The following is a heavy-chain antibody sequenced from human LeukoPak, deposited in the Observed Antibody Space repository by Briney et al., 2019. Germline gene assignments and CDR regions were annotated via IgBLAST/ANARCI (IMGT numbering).Heavy chain of an antibody. V-gene: IGHV4-39*01. CDR2: IYFSET. CDR1: GASFSDTTYY. CDR3: ASPSKLVISRGGFDI. Sequence: PSETLSLTCTVSGASFSDTTYYWAWIRQPPGKRLEWIGSIYFSETKYNPSLKSRITISGDTSKNQFSLKLSSVTAADTAVYYCASPSKLVISRGGFDIWGQGTMVTVSA. D-gene: IGHD3-22*01. J-gene: IGHJ3*02.